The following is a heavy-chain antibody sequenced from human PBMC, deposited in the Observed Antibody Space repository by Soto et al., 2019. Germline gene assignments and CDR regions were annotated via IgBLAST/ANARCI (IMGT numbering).Heavy chain of an antibody. CDR3: ARGDKGGFDL. V-gene: IGHV3-74*01. D-gene: IGHD2-21*02. J-gene: IGHJ3*01. Sequence: EVQLVESEGGLVQRGGSLRLSCAASGFTFNYYWMHWVRQAPGQGLVWVSHIHSDGSSTTYADSVKGRFTISRDNAKNTLYLHMNSLRAEDTAVYYCARGDKGGFDLWGQGTTVTVSS. CDR1: GFTFNYYW. CDR2: IHSDGSST.